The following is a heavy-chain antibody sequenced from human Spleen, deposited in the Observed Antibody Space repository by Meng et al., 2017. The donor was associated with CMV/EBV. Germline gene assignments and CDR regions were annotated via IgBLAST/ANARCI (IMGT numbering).Heavy chain of an antibody. CDR3: ARAAYYYDSSGNPRFSSFDY. CDR1: GYTFTDHY. Sequence: ASVKVSCKASGYTFTDHYFHWVRQAPGQGLEWMGWIHPQSGVTNYAQKFQGRVTMTRETSITTAYMELSRVTSDGTAVYYCARAAYYYDSSGNPRFSSFDYWGQGTLVTVSS. J-gene: IGHJ4*02. V-gene: IGHV1-2*02. D-gene: IGHD3-22*01. CDR2: IHPQSGVT.